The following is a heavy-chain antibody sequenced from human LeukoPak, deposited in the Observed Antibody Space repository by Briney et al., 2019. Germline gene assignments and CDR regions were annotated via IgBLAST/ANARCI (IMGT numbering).Heavy chain of an antibody. CDR2: FDPEDGET. CDR3: ATYVGFGYDFRY. J-gene: IGHJ4*02. D-gene: IGHD5-12*01. Sequence: ASVKVSCKVSGYTLTGLSMHWVRQAPGKGLEWMGGFDPEDGETIYAQKFQGRVTMTEDTSTDTAYMELSSLRSEDTAVYYCATYVGFGYDFRYWGQGTLVTVSS. V-gene: IGHV1-24*01. CDR1: GYTLTGLS.